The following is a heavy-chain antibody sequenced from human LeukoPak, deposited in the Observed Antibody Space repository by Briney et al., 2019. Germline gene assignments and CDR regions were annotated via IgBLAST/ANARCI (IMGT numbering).Heavy chain of an antibody. CDR1: GFTFGDYA. Sequence: GGSLRLSCTASGFTFGDYAMSWVRQAPGKGLEWVGFIRSKAYGGTTEYAASVKGRFTISRDDSKSITYLQMNSLKTEDTAVYYCTREAGGYYYGMDVWGQGTTVTVSS. D-gene: IGHD1-26*01. CDR3: TREAGGYYYGMDV. V-gene: IGHV3-49*04. J-gene: IGHJ6*02. CDR2: IRSKAYGGTT.